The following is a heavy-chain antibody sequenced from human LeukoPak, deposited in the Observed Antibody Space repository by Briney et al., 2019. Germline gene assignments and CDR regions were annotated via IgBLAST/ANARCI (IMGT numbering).Heavy chain of an antibody. CDR2: IHYSGKT. D-gene: IGHD6-19*01. V-gene: IGHV4-39*02. Sequence: SETLSLTCTVSGGSISSSDYYWGWIRQPPGEGLEWIGNIHYSGKTYYNPSLKSRVTISIDTSKNQFSLKLSSVTAADTAVYSCAKVGGLAVAGTDNWMDPWGQGTLVTVSS. J-gene: IGHJ5*02. CDR1: GGSISSSDYY. CDR3: AKVGGLAVAGTDNWMDP.